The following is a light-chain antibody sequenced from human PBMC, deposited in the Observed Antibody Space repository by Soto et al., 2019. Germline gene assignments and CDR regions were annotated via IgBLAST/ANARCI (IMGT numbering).Light chain of an antibody. CDR2: RNN. V-gene: IGLV1-47*01. CDR3: AAWDDSLSAVV. J-gene: IGLJ2*01. CDR1: SSNIGSNY. Sequence: QSVLTQPPSASGTPGPRVTLSCSGSSSNIGSNYVYWYQQLPGTAPKLLIYRNNQRPSGVPDRFSGSKSGTSASLAISGLRSEDEADYYCAAWDDSLSAVVFGGGTKLTVL.